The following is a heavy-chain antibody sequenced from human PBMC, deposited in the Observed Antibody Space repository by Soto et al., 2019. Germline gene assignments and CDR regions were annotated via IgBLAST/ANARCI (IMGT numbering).Heavy chain of an antibody. CDR3: ARVSGVVVVAATFEAYYGMDV. D-gene: IGHD2-15*01. CDR1: GGSISSYY. J-gene: IGHJ6*02. CDR2: IYYSGST. V-gene: IGHV4-59*12. Sequence: SETLSLTCTVSGGSISSYYWSWIRQPPGKGLEWIGYIYYSGSTNYNPSLKSRVTISVDTSKNQFSLKLSSVTAADTAVYYCARVSGVVVVAATFEAYYGMDVWGQGTTVTVSS.